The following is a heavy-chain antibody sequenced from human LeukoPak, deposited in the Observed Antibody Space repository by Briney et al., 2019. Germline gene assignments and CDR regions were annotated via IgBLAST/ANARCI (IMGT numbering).Heavy chain of an antibody. CDR3: ARDLDSSRLNWYFDL. Sequence: PGGSLRLSCAASGFTFSSYWMSWVRQAPGKGLEWVANIKQDGSEKYYVDSVKGRFTISRDNAKNSLYLQMNSLRAEDTAVYYCARDLDSSRLNWYFDLWGRGTLVTVSS. D-gene: IGHD6-13*01. V-gene: IGHV3-7*01. CDR2: IKQDGSEK. CDR1: GFTFSSYW. J-gene: IGHJ2*01.